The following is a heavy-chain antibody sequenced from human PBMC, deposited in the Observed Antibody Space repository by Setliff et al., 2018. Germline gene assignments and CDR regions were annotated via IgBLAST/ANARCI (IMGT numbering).Heavy chain of an antibody. J-gene: IGHJ5*02. Sequence: ASVKVSCKASGFTLSEYYMHWVRQAPGQGLEWMGSINAKSGGTNSAQKFRGRVIITRDTSIATVYLELSGLQSDDTAIYFCVRCGGVRGVLYNWFDPWGQGTLVTVSS. CDR2: INAKSGGT. CDR3: VRCGGVRGVLYNWFDP. D-gene: IGHD3-10*01. V-gene: IGHV1-2*02. CDR1: GFTLSEYY.